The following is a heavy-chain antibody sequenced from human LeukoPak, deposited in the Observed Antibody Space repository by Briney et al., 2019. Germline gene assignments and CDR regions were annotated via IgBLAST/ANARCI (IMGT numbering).Heavy chain of an antibody. CDR3: AKDNDYADFQH. CDR2: ISGSGGST. V-gene: IGHV3-23*01. CDR1: GFTFSSYA. D-gene: IGHD4-17*01. Sequence: GGSLRLSCAASGFTFSSYAMSWVRQAPGKGLEWVSAISGSGGSTYYADSVKGRFTISRDNSKNTLYLQMNGLRAEDTAVYYCAKDNDYADFQHWGQGTLVTVSS. J-gene: IGHJ1*01.